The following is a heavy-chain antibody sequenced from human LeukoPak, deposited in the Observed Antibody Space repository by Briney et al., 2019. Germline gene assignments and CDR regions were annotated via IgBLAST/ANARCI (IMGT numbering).Heavy chain of an antibody. CDR3: ARDRSVLRFLEWAPHPTTCMDV. J-gene: IGHJ6*01. CDR1: GFTFSSYS. Sequence: GGSLRLLCAASGFTFSSYSMNWVGQAAGEGLEGVSSISSSSSYLYYAASVKGRFTIFRDNAKNSLYLQMNSLRAEDTAVYYGARDRSVLRFLEWAPHPTTCMDVWGQATTVTVSS. D-gene: IGHD3-3*01. CDR2: ISSSSSYL. V-gene: IGHV3-21*04.